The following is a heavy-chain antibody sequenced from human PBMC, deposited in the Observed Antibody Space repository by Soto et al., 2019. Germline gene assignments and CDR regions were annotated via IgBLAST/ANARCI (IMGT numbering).Heavy chain of an antibody. Sequence: EVHLLESGGGLVQPGGSLRLSCAASGFTFSNYAMSWVRQAPGKGLEWVSSLSGSGGGTYYADSVKGRFTISRDNSKNTLYLQMNSLRAEDTAVYYSAKDQRGFTSTARIDYWGQGTLVTVSS. V-gene: IGHV3-23*01. D-gene: IGHD6-13*01. CDR1: GFTFSNYA. J-gene: IGHJ4*02. CDR3: AKDQRGFTSTARIDY. CDR2: LSGSGGGT.